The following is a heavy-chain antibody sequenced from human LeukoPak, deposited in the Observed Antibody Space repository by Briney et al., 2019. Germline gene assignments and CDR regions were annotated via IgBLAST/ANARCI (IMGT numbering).Heavy chain of an antibody. CDR2: IRQDDSEK. D-gene: IGHD4-23*01. Sequence: GGSLRLSCSASGFTFSDYWMMWVRQAPGKGLEWVGNIRQDDSEKNYVDSVKGRFTISRDNAKFSLYLQMNSLRAEGTAVYYCATDRKVGTRDPRFNYWGQGTLVTVSS. V-gene: IGHV3-7*01. CDR1: GFTFSDYW. CDR3: ATDRKVGTRDPRFNY. J-gene: IGHJ4*02.